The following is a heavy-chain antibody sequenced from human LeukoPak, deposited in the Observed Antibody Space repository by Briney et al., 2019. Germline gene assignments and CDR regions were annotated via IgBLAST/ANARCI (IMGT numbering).Heavy chain of an antibody. J-gene: IGHJ4*02. D-gene: IGHD2-15*01. Sequence: KPXXXXSLTCXXCGVSFSGYXWSWIRPPPGKGLEWIGEINHSGSTNYNPSLKSRVTISVDTAKNQFSLKLSSVTAADTAVYYCARRDDCSGGSCKLGYWGQGTLVTVSS. CDR1: GVSFSGYX. CDR2: INHSGST. V-gene: IGHV4-34*01. CDR3: ARRDDCSGGSCKLGY.